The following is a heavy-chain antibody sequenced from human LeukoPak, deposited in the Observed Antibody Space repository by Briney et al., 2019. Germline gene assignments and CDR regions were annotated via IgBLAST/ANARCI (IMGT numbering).Heavy chain of an antibody. J-gene: IGHJ4*02. CDR1: GFTFIGYG. D-gene: IGHD2-2*01. CDR2: ISGSGGTT. Sequence: GGSLRLSCVTSGFTFIGYGMSWVRQTPEKRLEWVSSISGSGGTTYYADSVKGRFTISGDNSKNTLFLQMNSLRAEDTAVYYCAHGAMYQLDYWGQGTLVTVSS. V-gene: IGHV3-23*01. CDR3: AHGAMYQLDY.